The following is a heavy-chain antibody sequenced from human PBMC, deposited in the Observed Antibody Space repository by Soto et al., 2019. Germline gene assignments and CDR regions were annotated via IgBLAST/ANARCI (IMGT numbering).Heavy chain of an antibody. D-gene: IGHD3-22*01. CDR1: GFSFSTYA. V-gene: IGHV3-23*01. CDR2: ISGSGDST. CDR3: AILNPYDSSGYPY. J-gene: IGHJ4*02. Sequence: GGSLRLSCAASGFSFSTYAMSWVRQAPGKGLEWVSAISGSGDSTYYADSVKGRFTISRDNSKNTLYLQMNSLRAEDTAVYYCAILNPYDSSGYPYWGQGTLVTVSS.